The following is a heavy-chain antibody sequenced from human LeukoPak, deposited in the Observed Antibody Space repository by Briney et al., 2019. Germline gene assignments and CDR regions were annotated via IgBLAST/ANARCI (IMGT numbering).Heavy chain of an antibody. V-gene: IGHV1-46*01. J-gene: IGHJ4*02. CDR3: AREAPVGSVFDDVGHFDY. CDR2: INPSGGST. Sequence: ASVKVSCKASGGTFTSYYMHWVRQAPGQGLEWMGIINPSGGSTPHAQKFQGRVTMTRDTSTSTVYMELNNLRSEDTALYYCAREAPVGSVFDDVGHFDYWGQGTLVTVSS. CDR1: GGTFTSYY. D-gene: IGHD1-26*01.